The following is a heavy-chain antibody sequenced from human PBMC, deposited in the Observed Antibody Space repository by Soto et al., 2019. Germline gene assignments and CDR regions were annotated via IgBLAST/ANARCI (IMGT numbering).Heavy chain of an antibody. Sequence: SVKVSCKASGGTFSSYAISWVRQAPGQGLEWMGGISPIIGTANYAQKFQGRVTMTTDTSTSTAYMELRSLRSDDTAVYYCARSRDFIAALGDNWFDPWGQGTLVTVSS. CDR1: GGTFSSYA. CDR2: ISPIIGTA. D-gene: IGHD6-25*01. J-gene: IGHJ5*02. V-gene: IGHV1-69*05. CDR3: ARSRDFIAALGDNWFDP.